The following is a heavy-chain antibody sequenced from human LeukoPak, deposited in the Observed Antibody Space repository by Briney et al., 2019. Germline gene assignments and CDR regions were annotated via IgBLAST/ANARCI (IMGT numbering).Heavy chain of an antibody. V-gene: IGHV1-2*02. CDR1: GYIFTAYY. J-gene: IGHJ4*02. CDR3: VTSGPFYPDSSDHWFDY. D-gene: IGHD3-22*01. CDR2: INPNSGGT. Sequence: ASVKVSCKASGYIFTAYYLHWVRQAPGQGLEWMGWINPNSGGTNYAQKFQGRVTMTGDTPISTAYMELSRLRSDDTAVYYCVTSGPFYPDSSDHWFDYWGQGTLVTVSS.